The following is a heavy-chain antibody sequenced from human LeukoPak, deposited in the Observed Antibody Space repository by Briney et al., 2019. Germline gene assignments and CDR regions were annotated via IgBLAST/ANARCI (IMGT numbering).Heavy chain of an antibody. V-gene: IGHV4-59*01. Sequence: SETLSLTCTVSDDSITMYYWTWIRQPPGKGLEWVGYVDHTGSTKFNPSLNGRVSISRDTSNNFFSLRLRSVTAADTAVYFCARGRVSSSTWYSTYYYFFYMDFWGKGTTVTVSS. J-gene: IGHJ6*03. CDR3: ARGRVSSSTWYSTYYYFFYMDF. D-gene: IGHD4-11*01. CDR1: DDSITMYY. CDR2: VDHTGST.